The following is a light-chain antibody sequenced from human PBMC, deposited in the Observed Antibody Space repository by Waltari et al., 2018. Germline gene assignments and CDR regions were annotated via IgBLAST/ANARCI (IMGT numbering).Light chain of an antibody. CDR1: QDISNY. J-gene: IGKJ3*01. CDR3: QQYNIYPPA. CDR2: TAS. Sequence: DGQMTQSPSSLSASIGDRVPITCLASQDISNYLAWFQQKPGKAPNSLIYTASSLQSGVPTRFSGSGSGTDFTLTISSLQPEDFATYYCQQYNIYPPAFGPGTRVEIK. V-gene: IGKV1-16*01.